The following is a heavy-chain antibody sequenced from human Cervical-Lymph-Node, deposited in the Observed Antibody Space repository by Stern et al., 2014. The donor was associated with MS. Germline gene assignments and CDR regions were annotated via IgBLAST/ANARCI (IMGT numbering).Heavy chain of an antibody. CDR3: ARGHYGLDV. J-gene: IGHJ6*02. D-gene: IGHD3-10*01. CDR1: GFTFSDHY. CDR2: IYNGGNTI. V-gene: IGHV3-11*01. Sequence: VQLEESGGGLVKPGGSLRLSCAASGFTFSDHYGSWVRQAPGKGLEWLSYIYNGGNTIYYADSVKGRFTISRDNARNSLYLQMNSLRVEDTAVYFCARGHYGLDVWGQGTTVTVSS.